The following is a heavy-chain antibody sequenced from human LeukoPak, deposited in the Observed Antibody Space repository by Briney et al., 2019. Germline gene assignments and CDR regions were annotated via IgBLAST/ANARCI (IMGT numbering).Heavy chain of an antibody. CDR1: GYTFTTYD. CDR2: MNPHGGNT. Sequence: ASVKVSCKASGYTFTTYDITWVRQATGQGLEWMGWMNPHGGNTAYAQKYQGRVTMTRNTSISTAYMELSSLRSEDTAVYYCARVENDGYYMDVWGKGTTVTVSS. V-gene: IGHV1-8*01. CDR3: ARVENDGYYMDV. D-gene: IGHD1-1*01. J-gene: IGHJ6*03.